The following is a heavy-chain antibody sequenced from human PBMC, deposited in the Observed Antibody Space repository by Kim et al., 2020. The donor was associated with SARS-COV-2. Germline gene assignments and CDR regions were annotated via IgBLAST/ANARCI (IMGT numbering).Heavy chain of an antibody. D-gene: IGHD2-21*01. CDR3: ARVSFFRLALFGRQYYFDY. J-gene: IGHJ4*02. V-gene: IGHV3-11*05. Sequence: KGRFTISRDNAKNSLYLQMNSLRAEDTAVYCCARVSFFRLALFGRQYYFDYWGQGTLVTVSS.